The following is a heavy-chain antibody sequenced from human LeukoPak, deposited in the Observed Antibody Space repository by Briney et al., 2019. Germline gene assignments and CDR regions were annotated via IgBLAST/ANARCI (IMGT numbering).Heavy chain of an antibody. V-gene: IGHV5-51*01. CDR2: IYSGDSDT. CDR3: ARLEGVWFGELLSYFDY. Sequence: GESLTISCKTSGYMFTTYRIGWVRQVPGKGLEWMGIIYSGDSDTTYSPAFQGQVTISVDKSISTAYLQWSSLKASDTAMYYCARLEGVWFGELLSYFDYWGQGTLVTVSS. D-gene: IGHD3-10*01. CDR1: GYMFTTYR. J-gene: IGHJ4*02.